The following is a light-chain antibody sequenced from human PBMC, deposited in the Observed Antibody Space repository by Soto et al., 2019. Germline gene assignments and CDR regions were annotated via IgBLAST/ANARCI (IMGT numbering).Light chain of an antibody. CDR1: QSVNIY. Sequence: EIVMTQSPATLSVSPGERATLSCRASQSVNIYLAWYQQKPGQAPRLLIYDASNRATGIPARFSGSGSGTDFTLTISSLEPEDFAVYYCQQQGRSWITFGQGTRLEIK. V-gene: IGKV3-11*01. CDR3: QQQGRSWIT. J-gene: IGKJ5*01. CDR2: DAS.